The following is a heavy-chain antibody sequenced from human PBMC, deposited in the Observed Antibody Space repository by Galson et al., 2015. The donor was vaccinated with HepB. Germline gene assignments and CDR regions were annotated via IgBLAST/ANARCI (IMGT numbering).Heavy chain of an antibody. Sequence: SLRLSGAASGFNFNRYGMHWVRQAPGKGLEWVAVISYDGKRRNYGDSAKGRFIISRDNSRNTLSIEMNLLRVEDTAVYYCAKGDVAYSSSSGGFHYWGQGTLVAVS. D-gene: IGHD6-6*01. V-gene: IGHV3-30*18. CDR2: ISYDGKRR. CDR1: GFNFNRYG. J-gene: IGHJ4*02. CDR3: AKGDVAYSSSSGGFHY.